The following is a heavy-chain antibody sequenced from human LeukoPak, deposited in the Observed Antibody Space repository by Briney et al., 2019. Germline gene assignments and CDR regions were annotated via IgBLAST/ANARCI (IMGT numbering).Heavy chain of an antibody. CDR1: GFSLSGYG. CDR3: ARVRAAHYYDY. V-gene: IGHV3-30-3*01. J-gene: IGHJ4*02. Sequence: PGRSLRLSCAASGFSLSGYGMHWVRQAPGKGQERVAVISYDGSKKYYADSVKSRFTISRDNPKNTQYLEMNSLKAEDTAVYYWARVRAAHYYDYWGQGTLVTVSS. CDR2: ISYDGSKK. D-gene: IGHD6-6*01.